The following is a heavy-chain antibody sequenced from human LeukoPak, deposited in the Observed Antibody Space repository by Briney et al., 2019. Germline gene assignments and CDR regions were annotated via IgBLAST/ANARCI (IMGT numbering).Heavy chain of an antibody. Sequence: SVKVSCKASGGTFSSYAISWVRQAPGQGLERMGGIIPNFGTANYAQKFQGRVTITADESTSTAYMELSSLRSEDTAVYYCARGNYDFWSGYPFDAFDIWGQGTMVTVSS. J-gene: IGHJ3*02. V-gene: IGHV1-69*13. CDR1: GGTFSSYA. CDR2: IIPNFGTA. CDR3: ARGNYDFWSGYPFDAFDI. D-gene: IGHD3-3*01.